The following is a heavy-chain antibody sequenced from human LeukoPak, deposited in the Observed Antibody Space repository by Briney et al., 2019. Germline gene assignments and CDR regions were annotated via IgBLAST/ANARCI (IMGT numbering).Heavy chain of an antibody. CDR1: GFTFDDYG. D-gene: IGHD3-22*01. CDR3: ARSDYYDSSGTNIDY. J-gene: IGHJ4*02. Sequence: GGSLRLSCAASGFTFDDYGMSWVRQAPGKGLEWVSGINWNGGSTGYADSVKGRFTISRDNAKNSLYLQMNSLRAEDTALYYCARSDYYDSSGTNIDYWGQGTLVTVSS. CDR2: INWNGGST. V-gene: IGHV3-20*04.